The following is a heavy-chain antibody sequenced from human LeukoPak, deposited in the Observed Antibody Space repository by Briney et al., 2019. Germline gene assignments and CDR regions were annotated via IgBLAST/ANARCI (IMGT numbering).Heavy chain of an antibody. CDR3: ARGRAGGRKAFDT. D-gene: IGHD1-26*01. CDR1: GGPFSGYY. J-gene: IGHJ3*02. Sequence: PSETLSLTCAVYGGPFSGYYWSWIRQPPGKGLEWIGEINHSGSTNYNPSLKSRVTISVDTSKNQFSLKLSSVTAADTAVYYCARGRAGGRKAFDTWGQGTMVTVSS. CDR2: INHSGST. V-gene: IGHV4-34*01.